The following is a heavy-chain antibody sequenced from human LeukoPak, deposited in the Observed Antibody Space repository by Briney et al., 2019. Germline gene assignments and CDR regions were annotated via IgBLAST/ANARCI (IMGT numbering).Heavy chain of an antibody. Sequence: GASVKVSCKASGYTFTGYYMHWVRQAPGQGLEWMGWINPNSGGTNYAQKFQGRVTMARDTSISTAYMELSRLRSDDTAVYYCAREDIVATIVDYWGQGTLVTVSS. CDR3: AREDIVATIVDY. J-gene: IGHJ4*02. CDR2: INPNSGGT. CDR1: GYTFTGYY. D-gene: IGHD5-12*01. V-gene: IGHV1-2*02.